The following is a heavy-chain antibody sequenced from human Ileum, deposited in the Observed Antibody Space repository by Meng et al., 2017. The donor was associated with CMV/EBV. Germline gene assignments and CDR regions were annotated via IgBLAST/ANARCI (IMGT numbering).Heavy chain of an antibody. CDR2: ILHSGTT. J-gene: IGHJ4*02. Sequence: SETLSLTCTVSGGSVTSADYYWSWIRQPPGKGLEWIGYILHSGTTYYKPSLESRVTISADTSTNQFSLRLRSVTAADTAVYYCATSRWSHRVSPWDYWGQGTLVTVSS. CDR3: ATSRWSHRVSPWDY. CDR1: GGSVTSADYY. V-gene: IGHV4-30-4*08. D-gene: IGHD6-13*01.